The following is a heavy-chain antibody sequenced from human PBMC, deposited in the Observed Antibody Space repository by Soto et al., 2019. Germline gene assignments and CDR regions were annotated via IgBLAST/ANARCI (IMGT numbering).Heavy chain of an antibody. Sequence: ASVKVSCKASGYTFTDYYMHWVRQAPGQGLEWMGWINPNSGGTNYAQKFQGRVTMTRDTSINTAYMELSSLRSDDTAVYHCARDPQYSSSSDYWGQGALVTVSS. J-gene: IGHJ4*02. CDR3: ARDPQYSSSSDY. CDR2: INPNSGGT. D-gene: IGHD6-6*01. CDR1: GYTFTDYY. V-gene: IGHV1-2*02.